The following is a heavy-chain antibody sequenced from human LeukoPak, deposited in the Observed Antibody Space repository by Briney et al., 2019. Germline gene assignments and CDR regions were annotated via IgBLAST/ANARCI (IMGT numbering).Heavy chain of an antibody. D-gene: IGHD3-22*01. CDR2: ISSSSSYI. CDR1: GFTFSSYS. V-gene: IGHV3-21*01. CDR3: ARDVTPPNYYDSSGYAYYFDY. Sequence: PGGSLRLSCAASGFTFSSYSMTWVRQAPGKGLEWVSSISSSSSYIYYADSVKGRFTISRDNAKNSLYLQMNSLRAEDTAVYYCARDVTPPNYYDSSGYAYYFDYWGQGTLVTVSS. J-gene: IGHJ4*02.